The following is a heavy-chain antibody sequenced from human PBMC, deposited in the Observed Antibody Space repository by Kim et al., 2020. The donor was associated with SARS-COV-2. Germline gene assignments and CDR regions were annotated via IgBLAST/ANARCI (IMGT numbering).Heavy chain of an antibody. V-gene: IGHV4-39*01. CDR2: IYYSGST. J-gene: IGHJ3*02. D-gene: IGHD5-12*01. CDR3: ARRDGFRGWLQFTVQDAFDI. Sequence: SETLSLTCTVSGGSISSSSYYWGWIRQPPGKGLEWIGSIYYSGSTYYNPSLKSRVTISVDTSKNQFSLKLSSVTAADTAVYYCARRDGFRGWLQFTVQDAFDIWGQGTMVTVSS. CDR1: GGSISSSSYY.